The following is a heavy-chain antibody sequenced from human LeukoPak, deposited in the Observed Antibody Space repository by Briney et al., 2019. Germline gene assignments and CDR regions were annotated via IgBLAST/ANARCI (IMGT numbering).Heavy chain of an antibody. CDR2: IWYDGSNK. Sequence: GRSLRLSCAASGFTFSSYGMHWVRQAPGKGLEWVAVIWYDGSNKYYADSVKGRFTISRDNSKNTLYLQMNSLRAEDTAVYYCARDYMAVAGTNWFDPWGQGTLVTVSS. V-gene: IGHV3-33*01. J-gene: IGHJ5*02. CDR3: ARDYMAVAGTNWFDP. D-gene: IGHD6-19*01. CDR1: GFTFSSYG.